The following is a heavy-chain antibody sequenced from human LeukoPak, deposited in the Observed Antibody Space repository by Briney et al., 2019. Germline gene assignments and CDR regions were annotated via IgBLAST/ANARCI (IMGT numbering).Heavy chain of an antibody. CDR2: INHSGST. CDR3: ARNPYYYGSGSYYNFFDY. CDR1: GGSFSGYY. D-gene: IGHD3-10*01. J-gene: IGHJ4*02. Sequence: SETLSLTCAVYGGSFSGYYWSWIRQPPGKGLEWIGEINHSGSTNYNPSLKSRVTISVDTSKNQFSLKLSSVTAADTAVYYCARNPYYYGSGSYYNFFDYWGQGTLVTVSS. V-gene: IGHV4-34*01.